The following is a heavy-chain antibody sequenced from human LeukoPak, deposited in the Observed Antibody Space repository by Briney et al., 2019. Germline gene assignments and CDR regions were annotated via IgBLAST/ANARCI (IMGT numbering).Heavy chain of an antibody. D-gene: IGHD6-19*01. J-gene: IGHJ4*02. CDR2: ISGSGGST. V-gene: IGHV3-23*01. CDR3: AKPNSGWYGIFDY. Sequence: GGSQRLSCAASGFTFSSYAMSWVRQAPGKGLEWVSAISGSGGSTYYADSVKGRFTISRDNSNNTLYLQMNSLRAEDTAVYYCAKPNSGWYGIFDYWGQGTLVTVSS. CDR1: GFTFSSYA.